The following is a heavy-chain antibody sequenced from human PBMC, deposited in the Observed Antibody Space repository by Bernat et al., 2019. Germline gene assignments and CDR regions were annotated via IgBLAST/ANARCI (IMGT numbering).Heavy chain of an antibody. CDR2: ISYDGSNN. Sequence: QVQLVESGGGVVQPGRSLRLSCAASGFTFSSYAMHWVRQAPGKGLEWVAVISYDGSNNYYADSVKGRFTISRDNSKNTLYLQMNSLRAEDTAVYYCARGVVAATLDYWGQGTLVTVSS. D-gene: IGHD2-15*01. CDR1: GFTFSSYA. V-gene: IGHV3-30-3*01. CDR3: ARGVVAATLDY. J-gene: IGHJ4*02.